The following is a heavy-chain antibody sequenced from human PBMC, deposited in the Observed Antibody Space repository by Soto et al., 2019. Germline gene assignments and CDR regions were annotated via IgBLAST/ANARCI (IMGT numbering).Heavy chain of an antibody. J-gene: IGHJ3*02. CDR2: IYWDDDK. CDR3: AHRTDYGGNANVFEI. V-gene: IGHV2-5*02. D-gene: IGHD4-17*01. CDR1: GFSLTTSGVG. Sequence: QITLKESGPTLVKPTQTLTLTCTFSGFSLTTSGVGVGWIRQPPGKALEWLALIYWDDDKRFSPSLKSRLTITKDTSKNQVVLTMTNMDPVDTGTYYCAHRTDYGGNANVFEIWGQGTMVTVSS.